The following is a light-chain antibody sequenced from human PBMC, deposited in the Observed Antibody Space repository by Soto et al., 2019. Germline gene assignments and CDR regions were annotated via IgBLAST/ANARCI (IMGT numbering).Light chain of an antibody. CDR3: QQYKDYSPST. CDR2: DAS. V-gene: IGKV1-5*01. CDR1: QSIGNL. Sequence: DIEMTQSPSTLSASVGDRVTVTCRASQSIGNLLAWYHQKPGKAPNLLISDASNLEIGVPSRFSGSGSDTEFTLTITSLQPEDVATYYCQQYKDYSPSTFGQGTKLDI. J-gene: IGKJ2*01.